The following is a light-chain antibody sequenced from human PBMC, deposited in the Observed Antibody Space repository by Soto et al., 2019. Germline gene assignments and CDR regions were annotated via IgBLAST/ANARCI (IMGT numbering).Light chain of an antibody. J-gene: IGKJ1*01. V-gene: IGKV3-15*01. CDR1: QSLTRN. CDR3: QQYNDRPLT. Sequence: IVMTQSAATLSVSPGERVTLSFRASQSLTRNLAWYQHKPGQAPSLLIYGAFTRATGIPARFSGTGSGTEFTLTISSLQSEDFALYYCQQYNDRPLTFGQGTKVAIK. CDR2: GAF.